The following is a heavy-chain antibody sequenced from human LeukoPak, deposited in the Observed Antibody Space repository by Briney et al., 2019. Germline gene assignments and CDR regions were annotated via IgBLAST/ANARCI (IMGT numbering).Heavy chain of an antibody. J-gene: IGHJ4*02. CDR3: ATTLGSGWKFDY. CDR1: GFTVSSNY. D-gene: IGHD6-19*01. Sequence: GGSLRLSCAASGFTVSSNYMSWVRQAPGKGLEWVSVIYSGGSTYYADSVKGRFTISRDNAKNTVYLQMNSLRAADTAVYYCATTLGSGWKFDYWGQGTLVTVSS. CDR2: IYSGGST. V-gene: IGHV3-66*01.